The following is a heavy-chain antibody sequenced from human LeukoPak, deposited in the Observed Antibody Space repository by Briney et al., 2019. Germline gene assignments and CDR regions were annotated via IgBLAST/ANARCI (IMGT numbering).Heavy chain of an antibody. CDR1: GFTFTNYA. Sequence: GGSLRLSCVASGFTFTNYAMSWVRQAPGKGLEWVSVISGGGGTTHYADSVKGGVTLFRDNSKKSVYMQMNSLRAEDTAVYYCAKATLYDFWRGYSYYFDYWGQGTLVTVSS. V-gene: IGHV3-23*01. J-gene: IGHJ4*02. D-gene: IGHD3-3*01. CDR2: ISGGGGTT. CDR3: AKATLYDFWRGYSYYFDY.